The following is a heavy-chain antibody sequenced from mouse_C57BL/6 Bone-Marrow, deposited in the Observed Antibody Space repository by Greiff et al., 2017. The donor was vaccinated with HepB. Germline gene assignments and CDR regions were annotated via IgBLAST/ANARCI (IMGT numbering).Heavy chain of an antibody. Sequence: VQLKESVAELVRPGASVKLSCTASGFNIKNTYMHWVKQRPEQGLEWIGRIDPANGNTKYAPKFQGKATITADTSSNTAYLQLSSLTSEDTAIYYCARDRYGSSPYYYAMDYWGQGTSVTVSS. D-gene: IGHD1-1*01. V-gene: IGHV14-3*01. CDR1: GFNIKNTY. J-gene: IGHJ4*01. CDR3: ARDRYGSSPYYYAMDY. CDR2: IDPANGNT.